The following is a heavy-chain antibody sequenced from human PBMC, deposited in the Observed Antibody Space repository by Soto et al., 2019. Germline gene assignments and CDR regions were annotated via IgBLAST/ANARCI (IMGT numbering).Heavy chain of an antibody. J-gene: IGHJ4*02. V-gene: IGHV3-21*01. CDR2: ISSSSSYI. CDR1: GFTFSSYS. CDR3: ARGAKKLQGGFDY. Sequence: WGSLRLSCAASGFTFSSYSMNWVRQAPGKGLEWVSSISSSSSYIYYADSVKGRFTISRDNAKNSLYLQMNSLRAEDTAVYYCARGAKKLQGGFDYWGQGTLVTVSS. D-gene: IGHD1-26*01.